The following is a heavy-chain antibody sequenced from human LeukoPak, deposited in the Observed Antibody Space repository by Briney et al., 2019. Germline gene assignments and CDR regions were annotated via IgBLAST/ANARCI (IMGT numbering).Heavy chain of an antibody. V-gene: IGHV4-59*08. D-gene: IGHD6-19*01. CDR3: ARHGAGYSSGWSDY. CDR1: GGSISSYY. CDR2: IYYSGST. J-gene: IGHJ4*02. Sequence: SETLSLTCTVPGGSISSYYWSWIRQPPGKGLEWIGYIYYSGSTNYNPSLKSRVTISVDTSKNQFSLKLSSVTAADTAVYYCARHGAGYSSGWSDYWGQGTLVTVPS.